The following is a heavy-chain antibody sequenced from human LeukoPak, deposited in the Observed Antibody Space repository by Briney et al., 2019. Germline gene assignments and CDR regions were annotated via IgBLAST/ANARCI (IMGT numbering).Heavy chain of an antibody. J-gene: IGHJ4*02. Sequence: GGSLRLSCAASGFSFSIYGMSWIRQAPGKGLEWVSYISSGGITIYYADSVKGRFTISRDNAKNSLYLQMNSLRAEDTAVYYCATGYSSGWYWGQGTLVTVSS. CDR3: ATGYSSGWY. CDR1: GFSFSIYG. D-gene: IGHD6-19*01. V-gene: IGHV3-11*01. CDR2: ISSGGITI.